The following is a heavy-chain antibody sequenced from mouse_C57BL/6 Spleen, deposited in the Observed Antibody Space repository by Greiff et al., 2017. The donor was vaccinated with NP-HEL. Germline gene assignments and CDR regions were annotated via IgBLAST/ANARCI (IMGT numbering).Heavy chain of an antibody. D-gene: IGHD2-5*01. V-gene: IGHV1-4*01. CDR3: ARSGEYSNPDY. CDR1: GYTFTSYT. J-gene: IGHJ2*01. CDR2: INPSSGYT. Sequence: QVQLQQSGAELARPGASVKMSCKASGYTFTSYTMRWVKQRPGQGLEWIGYINPSSGYTKYNQKFKDKATLTADKSSSTAYMQLSSLTSEDSAVYYCARSGEYSNPDYWGQGTTLTVSS.